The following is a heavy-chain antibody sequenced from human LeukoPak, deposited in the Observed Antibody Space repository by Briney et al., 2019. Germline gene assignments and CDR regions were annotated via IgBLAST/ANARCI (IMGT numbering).Heavy chain of an antibody. CDR2: IYSGGST. J-gene: IGHJ6*02. V-gene: IGHV3-66*01. CDR1: GFTVSSNY. CDR3: ARDIVVVPAAIFGGYYYYGMDV. Sequence: GGSLRLSCAASGFTVSSNYMSWVRQAPGKGLEWVSVIYSGGSTYYADSVKGRFTISRDNSKNTLYLQMNGLRAEDTAVYYCARDIVVVPAAIFGGYYYYGMDVWGQGTTVTVSS. D-gene: IGHD2-2*02.